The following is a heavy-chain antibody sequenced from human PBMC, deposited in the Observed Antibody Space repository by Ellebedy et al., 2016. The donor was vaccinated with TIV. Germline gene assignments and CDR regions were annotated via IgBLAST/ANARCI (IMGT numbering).Heavy chain of an antibody. CDR2: IKQDGSVK. Sequence: GESLKISCEVSGFPFRNYWMSWIRQAPGKGLEWVANIKQDGSVKYYVDSVKGRFTISRDNARDSLYLQMNSLRVEDTAVYYCARDPYSRTDGSNYWGQGTVVAVSS. J-gene: IGHJ4*02. CDR1: GFPFRNYW. CDR3: ARDPYSRTDGSNY. D-gene: IGHD6-13*01. V-gene: IGHV3-7*03.